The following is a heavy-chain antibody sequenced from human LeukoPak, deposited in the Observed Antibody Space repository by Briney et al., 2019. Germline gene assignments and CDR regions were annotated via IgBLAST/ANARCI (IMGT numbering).Heavy chain of an antibody. J-gene: IGHJ4*02. CDR2: INHSGST. CDR3: ASRPQLRGSGYSR. D-gene: IGHD3-22*01. CDR1: GGSFSGYY. V-gene: IGHV4-34*01. Sequence: SETLSLTCAVYGGSFSGYYWSWIRQPPGKGLEWIGEINHSGSTNYNPSLKSRVTISVDTSKNQFSLKLSSVTAADTAVYYCASRPQLRGSGYSRWGQGTLVTVSS.